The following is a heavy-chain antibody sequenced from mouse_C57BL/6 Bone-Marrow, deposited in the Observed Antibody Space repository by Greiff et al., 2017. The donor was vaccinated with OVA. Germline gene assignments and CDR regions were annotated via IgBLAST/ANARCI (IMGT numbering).Heavy chain of an antibody. CDR2: IRLKSDNYAT. J-gene: IGHJ4*01. CDR3: TGGGLRPLYYAMDY. CDR1: GFTFSNYW. D-gene: IGHD2-4*01. Sequence: EVMLVESGGGLVQPGGSMKLSCVASGFTFSNYWMNWVRQSPEKGLEWVAQIRLKSDNYATHYAESVKGRFTISRDDSKSSVSLQMNNLRAEDTGIYYCTGGGLRPLYYAMDYWGQGTSVTVSS. V-gene: IGHV6-3*01.